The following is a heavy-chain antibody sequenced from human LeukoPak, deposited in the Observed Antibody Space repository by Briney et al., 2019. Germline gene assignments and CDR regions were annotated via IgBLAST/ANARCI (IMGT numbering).Heavy chain of an antibody. J-gene: IGHJ4*02. CDR3: AGEAAAALFDY. CDR1: GGTFSSYA. CDR2: IIPTFETT. V-gene: IGHV1-69*13. Sequence: SVKVSCKASGGTFSSYAISWVRQAPGQGLEWMGGIIPTFETTNYAQNFQGRVTITADESTSTAYMELSSLRSEDTAVYYCAGEAAAALFDYWGQGTLVTVSS. D-gene: IGHD6-13*01.